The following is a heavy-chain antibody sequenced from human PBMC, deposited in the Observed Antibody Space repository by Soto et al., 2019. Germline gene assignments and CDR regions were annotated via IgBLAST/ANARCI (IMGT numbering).Heavy chain of an antibody. CDR3: ARHVGRYCSGGSCPYYYYYMDV. Sequence: GESLKISCKGSGYSFTSYWIGWVRQMPGKGLEWMGIIYPGDSDTRYSPSFQGQVTISADKSISTAYLQWSSLKASDTAMYYCARHVGRYCSGGSCPYYYYYMDVWGKGTTVTVSS. CDR2: IYPGDSDT. CDR1: GYSFTSYW. V-gene: IGHV5-51*01. D-gene: IGHD2-15*01. J-gene: IGHJ6*03.